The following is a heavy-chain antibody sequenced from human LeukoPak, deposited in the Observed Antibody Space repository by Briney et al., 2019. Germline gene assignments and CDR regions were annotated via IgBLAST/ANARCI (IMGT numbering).Heavy chain of an antibody. Sequence: SETLSLTCTVSGASMTKYYWAWIRQPPGKGLEWIGYIYYSGSTNYNPSLKSRVTISVDTSKNQFSLKLSSVTAADTAVYYCARGNGYNYYWGQGTLVTAPS. D-gene: IGHD5-24*01. J-gene: IGHJ4*02. CDR2: IYYSGST. CDR1: GASMTKYY. CDR3: ARGNGYNYY. V-gene: IGHV4-59*01.